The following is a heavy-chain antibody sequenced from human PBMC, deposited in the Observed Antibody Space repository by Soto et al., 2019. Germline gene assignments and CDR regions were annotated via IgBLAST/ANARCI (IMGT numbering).Heavy chain of an antibody. CDR1: GFTFSSYA. Sequence: GGSLRLSCAASGFTFSSYAMSWVRQAPGKGLEWVSVISGSGGSTYYADSVKGRFTISRDNSKNTLYLQMNSLRAEDTAVYYWGKDRSRGGGVIQSSGYTYCYGMDVWGQGTTVTVSS. CDR3: GKDRSRGGGVIQSSGYTYCYGMDV. V-gene: IGHV3-23*01. CDR2: ISGSGGST. D-gene: IGHD3-16*02. J-gene: IGHJ6*02.